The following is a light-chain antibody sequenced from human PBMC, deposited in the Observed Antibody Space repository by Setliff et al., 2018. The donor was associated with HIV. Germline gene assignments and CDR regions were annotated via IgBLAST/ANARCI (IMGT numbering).Light chain of an antibody. V-gene: IGLV2-23*02. CDR1: SSDIGGYNY. Sequence: QSALTQPASVSGSPGRSITIPCTGTSSDIGGYNYVSWYQQHPDKAPKLIIYDVSKRPSGVSDRFSGSKSGNTASLTISGLQADDEADYYCCSYSGSSTFDVFGGGTKVTVL. J-gene: IGLJ1*01. CDR2: DVS. CDR3: CSYSGSSTFDV.